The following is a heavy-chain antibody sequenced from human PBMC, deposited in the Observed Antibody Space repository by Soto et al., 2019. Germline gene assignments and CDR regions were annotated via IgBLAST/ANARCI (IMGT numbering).Heavy chain of an antibody. CDR3: ARQGTVVTPIDAFDI. CDR2: IYPGDSDT. V-gene: IGHV5-51*01. Sequence: PGESLKISCKGSGYSFTSYWIGWVRQMPGKGLEWMGIIYPGDSDTRYSPSFQGQVTISADKSISTAYLQWSSLKASDTAMYYCARQGTVVTPIDAFDIWGQGTMVTVS. D-gene: IGHD2-21*02. J-gene: IGHJ3*02. CDR1: GYSFTSYW.